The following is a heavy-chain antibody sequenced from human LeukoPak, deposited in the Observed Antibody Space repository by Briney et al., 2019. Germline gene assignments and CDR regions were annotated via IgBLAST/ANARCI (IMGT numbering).Heavy chain of an antibody. CDR2: ISAYNGNT. V-gene: IGHV1-18*01. D-gene: IGHD2-8*01. J-gene: IGHJ6*03. CDR1: GYTFTSYG. CDR3: ASYRTNGAPGYYYYYYMDV. Sequence: ASVKVSCKASGYTFTSYGISWVRQAPGQGLEWMGWISAYNGNTNYAQKLQGRVTMTTDTSTSTAYMELRSLRSDDTAVYYCASYRTNGAPGYYYYYYMDVWGKGTTVTLSS.